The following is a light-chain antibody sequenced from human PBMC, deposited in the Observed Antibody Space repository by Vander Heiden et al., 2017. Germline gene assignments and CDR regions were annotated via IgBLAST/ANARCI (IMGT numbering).Light chain of an antibody. V-gene: IGKV4-1*01. Sequence: DIVMTQSLDSLAVSVGERASIHCKHSQSDLYSSNNRNYLACYQHKPGQPPKLLIYWASTRKSGVPDRFIGSGSWTDFTLTIISLQAEDVSLFYCQQYYSTPPITFGQGTRLEIK. J-gene: IGKJ5*01. CDR1: QSDLYSSNNRNY. CDR2: WAS. CDR3: QQYYSTPPIT.